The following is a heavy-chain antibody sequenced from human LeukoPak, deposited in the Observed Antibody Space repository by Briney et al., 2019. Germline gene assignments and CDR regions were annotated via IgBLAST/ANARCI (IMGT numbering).Heavy chain of an antibody. Sequence: GGSLRLSYAASGFTFSSYAMSWVRQAPGKGLEWVANINQDGSEKYYADSVKGRFIISRDNAKNSLYLQMNSLRAEDTAVYYCAMRGDILVIPATYMFDYWGQGTLVTVSS. J-gene: IGHJ4*02. CDR2: INQDGSEK. V-gene: IGHV3-7*01. CDR1: GFTFSSYA. D-gene: IGHD2-2*01. CDR3: AMRGDILVIPATYMFDY.